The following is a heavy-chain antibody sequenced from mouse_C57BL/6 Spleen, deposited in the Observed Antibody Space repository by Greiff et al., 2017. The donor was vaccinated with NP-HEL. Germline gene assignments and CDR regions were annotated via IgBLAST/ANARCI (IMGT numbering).Heavy chain of an antibody. CDR1: GFTFTSYW. CDR2: IDPSDSET. Sequence: QVQLQQPGAELVRPGSSVKLSCKASGFTFTSYWMHWVKQRPIQGLEWIGNIDPSDSETHYNQKFKDKATLTVDKSSSTAYMQLSSLTSEDSAVYYCARGTVVAWYFDVWGTGTTVTVSS. CDR3: ARGTVVAWYFDV. D-gene: IGHD1-1*01. J-gene: IGHJ1*03. V-gene: IGHV1-52*01.